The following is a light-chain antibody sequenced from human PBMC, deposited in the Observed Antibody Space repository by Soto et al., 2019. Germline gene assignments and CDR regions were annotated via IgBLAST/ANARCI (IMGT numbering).Light chain of an antibody. CDR2: DAS. J-gene: IGKJ4*01. CDR3: QQYNDWPLT. CDR1: QSVSSN. V-gene: IGKV3-15*01. Sequence: EIVMTQSPATLSVSPGERATLSCRASQSVSSNLAWYQQKPGQAPRLLIYDASTRATGIPARFSGSGSGTEFTLTISSLQSEDFGVYYCQQYNDWPLTFGGGTKVEIK.